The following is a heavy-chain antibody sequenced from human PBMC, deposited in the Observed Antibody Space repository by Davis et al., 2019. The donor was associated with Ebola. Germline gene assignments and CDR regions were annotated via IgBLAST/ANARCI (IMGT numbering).Heavy chain of an antibody. V-gene: IGHV3-48*01. J-gene: IGHJ6*02. D-gene: IGHD3-10*02. CDR2: ISSSSSTI. Sequence: GESLKISCAASGFTFSSYSMNWVRQAPGKGLEWVSYISSSSSTIYYADSVKGRFTISRDNAKNTLYLQMNSLRAEDTAVYYCAKTSSQVAGTMSYYGMDVWGQGTTVTVSS. CDR1: GFTFSSYS. CDR3: AKTSSQVAGTMSYYGMDV.